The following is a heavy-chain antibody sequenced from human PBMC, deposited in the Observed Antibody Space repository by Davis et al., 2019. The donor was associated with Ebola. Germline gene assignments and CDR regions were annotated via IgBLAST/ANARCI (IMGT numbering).Heavy chain of an antibody. Sequence: PGGSLRLSCAASGFTFSSYAMSWVRQAPGKGPEWVSTVSGSGGRTFYADSVKGRFTISRDNAKNSLYLQLNTLRDEDTAVYFCVSAGWDHWGQGTLVTVSS. CDR1: GFTFSSYA. CDR3: VSAGWDH. V-gene: IGHV3-23*01. D-gene: IGHD2-15*01. CDR2: VSGSGGRT. J-gene: IGHJ4*02.